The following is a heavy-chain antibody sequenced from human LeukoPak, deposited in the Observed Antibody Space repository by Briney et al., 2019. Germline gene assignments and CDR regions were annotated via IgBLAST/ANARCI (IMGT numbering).Heavy chain of an antibody. CDR2: IKQDGSEK. D-gene: IGHD6-19*01. Sequence: GGSLRPSCAASGFTFSSYWMSWVRQAPGKGLEWVANIKQDGSEKYYVDSVKGRFTISRDNAKNSLYLQMNSLRAEDTAVYYCARDSGYSSGWYEGPDYWGQGTLVTVSS. CDR3: ARDSGYSSGWYEGPDY. V-gene: IGHV3-7*01. J-gene: IGHJ4*02. CDR1: GFTFSSYW.